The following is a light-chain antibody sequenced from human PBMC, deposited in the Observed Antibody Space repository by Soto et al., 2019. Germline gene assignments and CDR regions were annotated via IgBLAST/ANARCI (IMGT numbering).Light chain of an antibody. CDR3: SSYAGRNNYV. CDR2: EVS. CDR1: SSDVGAFDS. Sequence: QSVLTQSPSASGSPGQSVTISCTGSSSDVGAFDSVSWYQQHPHKAPQIIIYEVSKRPSGVPDRFSGSKSGNTASLTVSGLQADDEADYFCSSYAGRNNYVFGTGTKVTVL. J-gene: IGLJ1*01. V-gene: IGLV2-8*01.